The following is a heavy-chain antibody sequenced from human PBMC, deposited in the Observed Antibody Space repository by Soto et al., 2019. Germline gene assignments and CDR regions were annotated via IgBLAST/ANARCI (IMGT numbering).Heavy chain of an antibody. CDR3: VKDGSSGWPYYYGMDV. D-gene: IGHD6-19*01. CDR2: ISYDGRNK. Sequence: GGSLRLSCAASGFTFRSYGMHWVRQAPGKGLEWVAVISYDGRNKYYVDSVKGRFTTSRDNSKNTLYLQMSDLRAEDTAVYHRVKDGSSGWPYYYGMDVWGQGTTVTVSS. V-gene: IGHV3-30*18. CDR1: GFTFRSYG. J-gene: IGHJ6*02.